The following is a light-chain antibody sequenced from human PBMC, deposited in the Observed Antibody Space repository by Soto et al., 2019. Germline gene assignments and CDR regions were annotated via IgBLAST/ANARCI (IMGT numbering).Light chain of an antibody. CDR2: HAS. V-gene: IGKV3-15*01. Sequence: EIVMTQSPATLSVSPGERATLSCRASQSVYNNLAWYQQKPGQAPRLLIYHASTRATGIPARFSGSGSGTDFTLTISSLQSEDFAIYYCQQYDKWPLTFVGGTKVEIK. J-gene: IGKJ4*01. CDR1: QSVYNN. CDR3: QQYDKWPLT.